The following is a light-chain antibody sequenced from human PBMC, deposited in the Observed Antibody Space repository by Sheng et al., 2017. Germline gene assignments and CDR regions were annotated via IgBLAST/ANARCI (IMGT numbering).Light chain of an antibody. CDR3: QAWDSNTFV. Sequence: SYELTQPPSVSVSPGQTANITCSGDKLGNKFASWYQQKPGQSPXLVIYQDSKRPSGIPERFSGSNSGNTATLTISGTQAMDEADYYCQAWDSNTFVFGAGTKVTVL. V-gene: IGLV3-1*01. CDR2: QDS. CDR1: KLGNKF. J-gene: IGLJ1*01.